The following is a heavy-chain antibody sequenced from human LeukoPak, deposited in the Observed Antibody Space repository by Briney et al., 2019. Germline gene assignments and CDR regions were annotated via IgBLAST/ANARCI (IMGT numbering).Heavy chain of an antibody. V-gene: IGHV5-51*01. CDR2: IYPSDSDT. Sequence: GESLKISCMDSGYSFTNYWIGWVRQVPGSGLEWMGVIYPSDSDTRYSPSFQGQVTISADKSIDTAYLQWSSLKASDTAMYYCARQRDSGFDFDSWGQGTLVTVSS. D-gene: IGHD5-12*01. J-gene: IGHJ4*02. CDR3: ARQRDSGFDFDS. CDR1: GYSFTNYW.